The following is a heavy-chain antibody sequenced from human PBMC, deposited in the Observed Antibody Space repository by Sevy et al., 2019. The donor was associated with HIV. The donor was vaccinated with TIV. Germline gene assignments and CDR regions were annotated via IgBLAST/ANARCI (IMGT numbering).Heavy chain of an antibody. D-gene: IGHD3-10*01. Sequence: ASVKVSCKASGYTFTGYYMHWVRQAPGQGLEWMGWINPNSGGTNYAQKFQGRVTMTRDTSISTAYMELSWLRSDGTAVYYGARDPGNYYGSGSGTFDYWGQGTLVTVSS. CDR2: INPNSGGT. CDR3: ARDPGNYYGSGSGTFDY. V-gene: IGHV1-2*02. CDR1: GYTFTGYY. J-gene: IGHJ4*02.